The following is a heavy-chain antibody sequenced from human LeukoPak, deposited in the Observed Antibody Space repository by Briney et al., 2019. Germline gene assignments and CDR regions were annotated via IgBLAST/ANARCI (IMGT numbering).Heavy chain of an antibody. CDR1: GYTFTGYY. CDR2: INPNSGGT. D-gene: IGHD3-3*01. J-gene: IGHJ4*02. CDR3: ARDFPYYDFWSGYGPIDY. V-gene: IGHV1-2*02. Sequence: ASVKVSCKASGYTFTGYYMHWVRQAPGQGLEWMGWINPNSGGTNYAQKFQGRVTMTRDTSISTAYMELSRLRSDDTAVYYCARDFPYYDFWSGYGPIDYWGQGTLVTVSS.